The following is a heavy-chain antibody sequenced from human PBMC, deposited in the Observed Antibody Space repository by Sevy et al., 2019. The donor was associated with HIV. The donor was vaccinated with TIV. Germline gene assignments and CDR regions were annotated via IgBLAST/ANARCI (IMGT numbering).Heavy chain of an antibody. V-gene: IGHV3-11*01. J-gene: IGHJ2*01. CDR3: AREGDLRYFDF. CDR2: ISDGGTTI. D-gene: IGHD3-10*01. CDR1: GFTVSSNH. Sequence: GGSLRLSCAASGFTVSSNHMSWVRQAPGKGLEWVSYISDGGTTIYYADSVKGRFTISRDNAKNSMYLQMNSLRAEDTAVYYCAREGDLRYFDFWGRGTLVTVSS.